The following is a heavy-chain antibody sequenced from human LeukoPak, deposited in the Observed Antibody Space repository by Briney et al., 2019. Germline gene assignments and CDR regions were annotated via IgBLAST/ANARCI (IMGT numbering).Heavy chain of an antibody. J-gene: IGHJ5*02. Sequence: PGGSLRLSCAASGFTFSSYSMNWVRQAPGKGLEWVSCISSSSYIYYADSVKGRFTISRDNAKNSLYLQMNSLRAEDTAVYYCARGRSRGSSGWYDWFDPWGQGTLVTVSS. CDR1: GFTFSSYS. V-gene: IGHV3-21*01. CDR3: ARGRSRGSSGWYDWFDP. D-gene: IGHD6-19*01. CDR2: ISSSSYI.